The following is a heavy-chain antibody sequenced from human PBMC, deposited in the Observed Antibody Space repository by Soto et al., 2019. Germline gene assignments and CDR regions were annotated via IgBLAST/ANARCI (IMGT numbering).Heavy chain of an antibody. CDR2: ISSSSSTI. D-gene: IGHD3-3*01. CDR1: GFTFSTYD. V-gene: IGHV3-48*03. Sequence: EVQVVESGGGLVQPGGSLRLSCATSGFTFSTYDMNWARQAPGKGLEWISYISSSSSTIHYADSVRGRFTISRDNAKNSVYLQMNSLRVEDTAVYYCARDRAMEDYWGQGTLVTVSS. J-gene: IGHJ4*02. CDR3: ARDRAMEDY.